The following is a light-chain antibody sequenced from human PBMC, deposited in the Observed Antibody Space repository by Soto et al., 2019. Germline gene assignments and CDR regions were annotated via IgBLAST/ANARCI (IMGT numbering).Light chain of an antibody. J-gene: IGKJ4*01. Sequence: EIVLTQSPGTLSLSPGERATLSCRASQSVSSTYVAWYKQKPGQAPSLLIYGASRSATGIPDRFSGSGSGTDFTLTISSLEPEDFAVYYCQQYERSPTTFGGGTKVEIK. V-gene: IGKV3-20*01. CDR3: QQYERSPTT. CDR1: QSVSSTY. CDR2: GAS.